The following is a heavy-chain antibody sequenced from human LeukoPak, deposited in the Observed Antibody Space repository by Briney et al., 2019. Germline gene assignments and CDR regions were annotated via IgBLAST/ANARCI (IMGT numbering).Heavy chain of an antibody. CDR1: GGSISSGDYY. V-gene: IGHV4-31*03. Sequence: PSQTLSLTCTVSGGSISSGDYYWSWIRQHPGKGLEWIGYIYYSGSTYYNPSLKSRVTISVDTSKNQFSLKLSSVTAADTAVYYCASHRFWGGRSGYSRDYWGQGTLVTVSS. J-gene: IGHJ4*02. CDR3: ASHRFWGGRSGYSRDY. D-gene: IGHD3-3*01. CDR2: IYYSGST.